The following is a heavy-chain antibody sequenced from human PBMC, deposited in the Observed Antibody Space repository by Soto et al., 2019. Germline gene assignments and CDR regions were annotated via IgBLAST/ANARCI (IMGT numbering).Heavy chain of an antibody. J-gene: IGHJ5*02. V-gene: IGHV4-30-2*01. D-gene: IGHD3-10*01. Sequence: SETLSLTCAVSGGSVSGAGYSWSWIRQPPGGGLDWIGYIYHSGTTYCNPSLKTRLTMSLDRSNNKFSLTPNSVTAADTALYFCARAQFYSGSGNYNNLMFDAWGKGTQVTVSS. CDR1: GGSVSGAGYS. CDR3: ARAQFYSGSGNYNNLMFDA. CDR2: IYHSGTT.